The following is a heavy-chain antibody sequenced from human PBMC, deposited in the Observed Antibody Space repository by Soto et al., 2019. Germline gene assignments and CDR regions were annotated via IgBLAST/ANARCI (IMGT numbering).Heavy chain of an antibody. CDR3: ARDLGGYVHLWDKSNY. Sequence: QVQLVEPGGGVVQPGASLTLSCAASGFRFSGFGMHWVRQAPGKGLEWVAVISFDASEKFYVDSVKGRFSISRDDSHSKVFLQMNSLRREDTGVYYCARDLGGYVHLWDKSNYWGQGTLVNVS. V-gene: IGHV3-30*04. J-gene: IGHJ1*01. CDR1: GFRFSGFG. D-gene: IGHD5-12*01. CDR2: ISFDASEK.